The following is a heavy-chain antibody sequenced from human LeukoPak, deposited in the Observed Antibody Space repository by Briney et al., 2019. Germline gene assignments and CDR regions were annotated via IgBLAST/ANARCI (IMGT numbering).Heavy chain of an antibody. CDR2: INPNRGDT. Sequence: ASAKVSCKASGYTFTDYYMHWVRQAPGQGLEWIGWINPNRGDTIFAQKFHGRVTTIKDTSISTAYMELSRLTSDDTAVYFCARCTAAAGTYPLDYWGQGTLVTVSS. D-gene: IGHD6-13*01. V-gene: IGHV1-2*02. J-gene: IGHJ4*02. CDR1: GYTFTDYY. CDR3: ARCTAAAGTYPLDY.